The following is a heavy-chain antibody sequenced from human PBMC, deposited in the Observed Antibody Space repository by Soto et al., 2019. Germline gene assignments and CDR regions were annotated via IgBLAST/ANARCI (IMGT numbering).Heavy chain of an antibody. J-gene: IGHJ6*02. D-gene: IGHD6-19*01. V-gene: IGHV4-4*07. CDR1: GADINTYS. CDR2: IYTSASI. CDR3: ARDREAGYNFYYGMDV. Sequence: SSETLSLTCSVSGADINTYSWTWIRQPAGKGLEWIGRIYTSASINYNPSLRGRVTLSVDTSTNQVSLKLASVTAADTAVYYCARDREAGYNFYYGMDVWGQGTTVTVSS.